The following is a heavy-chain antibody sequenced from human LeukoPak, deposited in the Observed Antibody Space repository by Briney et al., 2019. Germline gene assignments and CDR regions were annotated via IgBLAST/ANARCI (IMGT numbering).Heavy chain of an antibody. Sequence: PGGSLRLSCAASGFTFSSYAMHWVRQAPGKGLEWVAVISYDGSNKYYADSVKGRFTISRDNSKNTLYPQMNSLRAEDTAVYYCARERSPYGDYVGDAFDIWGQGTMVTVSS. CDR1: GFTFSSYA. CDR3: ARERSPYGDYVGDAFDI. D-gene: IGHD4-17*01. CDR2: ISYDGSNK. V-gene: IGHV3-30-3*01. J-gene: IGHJ3*02.